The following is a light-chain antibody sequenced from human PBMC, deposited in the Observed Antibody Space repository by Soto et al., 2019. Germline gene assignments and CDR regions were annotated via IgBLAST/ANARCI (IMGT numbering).Light chain of an antibody. V-gene: IGKV2-28*01. J-gene: IGKJ1*01. CDR2: LGS. Sequence: DIVMTQSPLSLPVTPGEPASISCRSSQSLLHSNGYNYLDWYLQKPGQSPQLLIYLGSNRASGVPDRFSGSESGTDFTRKISRVEAEDVGVYYCMQALQTPGTVGQGTKVEIK. CDR1: QSLLHSNGYNY. CDR3: MQALQTPGT.